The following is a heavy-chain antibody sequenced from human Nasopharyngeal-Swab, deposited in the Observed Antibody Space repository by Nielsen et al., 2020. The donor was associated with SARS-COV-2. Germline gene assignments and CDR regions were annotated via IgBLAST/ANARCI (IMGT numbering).Heavy chain of an antibody. V-gene: IGHV3-66*01. J-gene: IGHJ6*03. CDR1: GFTVSSNY. CDR3: ARGSTVSSYYHYMDV. D-gene: IGHD2-2*01. Sequence: GGSLRLSCAASGFTVSSNYMHWVRQAPGEGLEWVSAFYSGGTTYYADSVKGRVTISRDNSNNTVYLQMNSLRAEDTAVYYCARGSTVSSYYHYMDVWGKGTTVTVPS. CDR2: FYSGGTT.